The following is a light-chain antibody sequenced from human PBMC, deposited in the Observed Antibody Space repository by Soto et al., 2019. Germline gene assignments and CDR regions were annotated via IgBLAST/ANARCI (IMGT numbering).Light chain of an antibody. J-gene: IGKJ3*01. CDR1: QTVTNNY. CDR3: QQYGSSPLFT. Sequence: EIVLTQSPGTLSLSPGERATLSCRASQTVTNNYLAWYQQKPGLAPRLLIFGASSRATGIPDRFGGSGSGRDFTLTISSLEPEDFAVYYCQQYGSSPLFTFGPGTKVDFK. V-gene: IGKV3-20*01. CDR2: GAS.